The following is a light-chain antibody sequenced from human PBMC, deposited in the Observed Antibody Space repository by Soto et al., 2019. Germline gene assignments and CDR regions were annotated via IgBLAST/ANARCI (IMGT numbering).Light chain of an antibody. J-gene: IGLJ3*02. CDR2: DVS. Sequence: QSALTQPRSVSGSPGQSVTISCTGTNNDVGTYNYVSWYQHHPGKAPKLMNYDVSKRPSGVPDRFSGSKSGNTASLTISGLQAQDEADYYCSSYAGSYTWVFGGGPKLTVL. V-gene: IGLV2-11*01. CDR1: NNDVGTYNY. CDR3: SSYAGSYTWV.